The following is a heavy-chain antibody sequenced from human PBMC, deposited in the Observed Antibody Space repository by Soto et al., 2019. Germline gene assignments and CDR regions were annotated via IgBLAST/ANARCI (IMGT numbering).Heavy chain of an antibody. D-gene: IGHD3-3*01. CDR2: IYYSGST. V-gene: IGHV4-59*01. Sequence: SETLSLTCAVSGGSISSYYWSWIRQPPGKGLEWIGYIYYSGSTNYNPPLKSRVTISVDTSKNQFSLKLSSVTAADTAVYYCARGVFSFGKRFDPWGQGTLVTVSS. CDR3: ARGVFSFGKRFDP. J-gene: IGHJ5*02. CDR1: GGSISSYY.